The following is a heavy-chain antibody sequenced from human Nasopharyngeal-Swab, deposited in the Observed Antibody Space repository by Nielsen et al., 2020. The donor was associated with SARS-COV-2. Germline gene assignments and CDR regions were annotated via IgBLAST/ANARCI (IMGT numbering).Heavy chain of an antibody. J-gene: IGHJ4*02. Sequence: ASVKVSCKASGYTFTSYAMHWVRQAPGQRLKGMGWINAGNGNTKYSQKFQGRVTITRDTSASTAYMELSSLRSEDTAVYYCARSWEWGGYGAKEYYFDYWGQGTLVTVSS. V-gene: IGHV1-3*01. CDR3: ARSWEWGGYGAKEYYFDY. D-gene: IGHD3-3*01. CDR2: INAGNGNT. CDR1: GYTFTSYA.